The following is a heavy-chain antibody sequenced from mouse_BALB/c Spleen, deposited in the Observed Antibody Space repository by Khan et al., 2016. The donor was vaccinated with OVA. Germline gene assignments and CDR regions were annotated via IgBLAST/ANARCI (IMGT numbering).Heavy chain of an antibody. CDR3: ARVGYSGTMDY. D-gene: IGHD2-3*01. J-gene: IGHJ4*01. CDR1: GYTFTNNG. Sequence: QIQLVQSRPELKKPGETVKISCKASGYTFTNNGMNWAKQAPGKGLKWMGWINTYTGEPTYAADFKGRFAFSLETSASTAYLQINNLRNEDTSTYFCARVGYSGTMDYWGQGTSVTVSS. CDR2: INTYTGEP. V-gene: IGHV9-3-1*01.